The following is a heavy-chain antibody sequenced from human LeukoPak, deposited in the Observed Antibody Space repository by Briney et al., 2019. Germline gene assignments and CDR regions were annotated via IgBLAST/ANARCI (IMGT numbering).Heavy chain of an antibody. CDR1: GFSVSSNY. CDR2: IYSGSST. Sequence: GGSLRLSCAASGFSVSSNYMSWVRQAPGMGLEWVSVIYSGSSTNYADSVKGRFTISRDNSKNTLYLQMNSLRAEDTAVYYCAKAPNIVAAGSLLDYWGQGILVTVSS. D-gene: IGHD6-13*01. J-gene: IGHJ4*02. CDR3: AKAPNIVAAGSLLDY. V-gene: IGHV3-53*01.